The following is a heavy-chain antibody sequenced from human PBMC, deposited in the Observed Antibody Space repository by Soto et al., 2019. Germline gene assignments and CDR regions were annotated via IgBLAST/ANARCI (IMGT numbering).Heavy chain of an antibody. CDR1: GFTFSSYE. CDR2: ISSSGSTI. D-gene: IGHD3-16*01. V-gene: IGHV3-48*03. J-gene: IGHJ4*02. Sequence: PGGSLRLSCAASGFTFSSYEMNWVRQAPGKGLEWVSYISSSGSTIYYADSVKGRFTISRDNAKNSLYLQMNSLRAEDTALYYCATAGESSRYYFDSWGQGTLVTVSS. CDR3: ATAGESSRYYFDS.